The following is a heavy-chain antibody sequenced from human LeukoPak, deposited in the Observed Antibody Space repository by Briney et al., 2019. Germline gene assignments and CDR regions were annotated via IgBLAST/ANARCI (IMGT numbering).Heavy chain of an antibody. CDR2: INAGNGDT. Sequence: ASVKVSCTASGYTFTTYAVHWVRQAPGQRLEWVGWINAGNGDTKYSQKFQGRVTIARDTSASTAYMELSSLRSEDTAIYYCARQGGGPYSGSPFDYWGQGTLVTVSS. J-gene: IGHJ4*02. V-gene: IGHV1-3*01. CDR1: GYTFTTYA. D-gene: IGHD1-26*01. CDR3: ARQGGGPYSGSPFDY.